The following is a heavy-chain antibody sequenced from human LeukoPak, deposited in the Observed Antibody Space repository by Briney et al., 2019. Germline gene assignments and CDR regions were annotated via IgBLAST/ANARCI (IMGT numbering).Heavy chain of an antibody. CDR3: ARVILYSSGWFSREGSYYYGMDV. J-gene: IGHJ6*02. CDR2: IYYSGST. D-gene: IGHD6-19*01. V-gene: IGHV4-59*01. CDR1: GGSISSYY. Sequence: SETLSLTCTVSGGSISSYYWSWIRQPPGKGLEWIGYIYYSGSTNYNPSLKSRVTISVDTSKNQFSLKLSSVTAADTAVYYCARVILYSSGWFSREGSYYYGMDVWGQGTTVTVSS.